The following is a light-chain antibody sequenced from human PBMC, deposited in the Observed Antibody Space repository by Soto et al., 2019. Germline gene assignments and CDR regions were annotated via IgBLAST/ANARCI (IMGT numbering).Light chain of an antibody. CDR2: AVN. CDR3: SSYTSISTYV. Sequence: QSVLTQPASVSASPGQSIFISCTGTSEDIGAYDYVSWYQQHPGKAPKLILYAVNDRPSGVSSRFSGSKSGNTASLTISGVQPDDEADYYCSSYTSISTYVFGTGTKVTVL. V-gene: IGLV2-14*01. J-gene: IGLJ1*01. CDR1: SEDIGAYDY.